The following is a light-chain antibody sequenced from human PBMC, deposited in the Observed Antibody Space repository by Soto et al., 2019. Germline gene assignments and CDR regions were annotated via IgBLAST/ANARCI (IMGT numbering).Light chain of an antibody. Sequence: EIVRTQSPATLSVSPGERATLSCRASQSVSGNLAWYQQKPGQAPRLLIYGASTRATAIPARFSGSGSGTEFTLTISSLQSEDFVVYYCQQYNNWPPAFGQGTKVEIK. CDR3: QQYNNWPPA. CDR1: QSVSGN. V-gene: IGKV3-15*01. CDR2: GAS. J-gene: IGKJ1*01.